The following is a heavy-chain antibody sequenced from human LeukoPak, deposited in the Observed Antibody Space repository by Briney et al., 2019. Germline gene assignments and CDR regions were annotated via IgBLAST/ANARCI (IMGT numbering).Heavy chain of an antibody. V-gene: IGHV1-8*01. CDR2: MNPNSGNT. J-gene: IGHJ4*02. Sequence: ASVKVSCKASGYTFTSYDINWVRQATGQGLEWMGWMNPNSGNTGYAQKFQGRVTITRNTSISTAYMELSSLRSEDTAVYYCARGRWHSSSWYFDYWGQGTLVTVSS. D-gene: IGHD6-13*01. CDR3: ARGRWHSSSWYFDY. CDR1: GYTFTSYD.